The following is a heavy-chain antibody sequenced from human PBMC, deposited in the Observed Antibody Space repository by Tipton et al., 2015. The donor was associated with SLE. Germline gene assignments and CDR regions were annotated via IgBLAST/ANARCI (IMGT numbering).Heavy chain of an antibody. CDR2: VKQDGSGK. CDR3: ARDWGTYYYESSGYFNI. D-gene: IGHD3-22*01. V-gene: IGHV3-7*01. J-gene: IGHJ3*02. CDR1: GFTFSSYW. Sequence: SLRLSCAASGFTFSSYWMSWVRQAPGKGLEWVANVKQDGSGKYYVDSATGRLTISRDNAKNSLYLQVNNLSAEDTAVYYCARDWGTYYYESSGYFNIWGQGTMVTVSS.